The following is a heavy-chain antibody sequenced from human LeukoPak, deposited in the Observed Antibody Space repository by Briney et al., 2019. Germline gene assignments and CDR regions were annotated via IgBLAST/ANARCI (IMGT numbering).Heavy chain of an antibody. Sequence: LPGGSLRLSCAASGFTFSSYWMHWVRQAPGKGLVWVSRINSDGSSTSYADSVKGRFTISRDNAKKLVYLEMNSLRAEDTAVYYCVRDGDSGTDWYWAYWGQGTLVTVSS. V-gene: IGHV3-74*01. CDR3: VRDGDSGTDWYWAY. J-gene: IGHJ4*02. CDR2: INSDGSST. D-gene: IGHD6-19*01. CDR1: GFTFSSYW.